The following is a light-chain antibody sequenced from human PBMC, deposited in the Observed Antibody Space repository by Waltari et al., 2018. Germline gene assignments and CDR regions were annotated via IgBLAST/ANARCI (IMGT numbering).Light chain of an antibody. Sequence: QTVVTQEPSLSVSPGGTVTLTCALSSGSLSTTSYATWYQQTPGQAPLTLVYKATSRSAGVPDRFSGSILGNTAALTITGAQADDESDYYCALDMGSGIWVFGGGTRLTVL. V-gene: IGLV8-61*01. CDR2: KAT. J-gene: IGLJ3*02. CDR1: SGSLSTTSY. CDR3: ALDMGSGIWV.